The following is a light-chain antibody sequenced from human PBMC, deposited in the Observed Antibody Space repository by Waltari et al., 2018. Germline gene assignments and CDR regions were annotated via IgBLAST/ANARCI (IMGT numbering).Light chain of an antibody. CDR3: QQSYSTPYT. Sequence: DIQMTQSPSSLSASVGDRVIITCRASQNIRNFLNWYQQKPGKAPRLLIYAATTLQTGVPARFSGNRSGTDFTLTIRDLQPEDFATYSCQQSYSTPYTFGQGTKMEI. J-gene: IGKJ2*01. V-gene: IGKV1-39*01. CDR1: QNIRNF. CDR2: AAT.